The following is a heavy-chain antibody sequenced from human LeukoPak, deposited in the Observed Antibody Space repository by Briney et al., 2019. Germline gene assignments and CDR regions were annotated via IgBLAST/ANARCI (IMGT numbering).Heavy chain of an antibody. CDR2: MYHSGNT. CDR3: ARRIGTSYFDY. D-gene: IGHD1-1*01. CDR1: GYSISSGYY. J-gene: IGHJ4*02. Sequence: PSETLSLTCAVPGYSISSGYYWGWIRQPPGKGLEWIGNMYHSGNTFYNPSLKSRVTISVDTSKNQFSLKLSSVTAADTAVYYCARRIGTSYFDYWGQGTLVTVSS. V-gene: IGHV4-38-2*01.